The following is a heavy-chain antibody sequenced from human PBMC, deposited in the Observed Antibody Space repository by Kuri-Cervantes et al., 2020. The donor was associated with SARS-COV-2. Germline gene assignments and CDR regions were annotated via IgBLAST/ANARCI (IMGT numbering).Heavy chain of an antibody. CDR2: IKQDGSEK. V-gene: IGHV3-7*01. Sequence: GGSLRLSCAASGFTFNTYWMTWVRQAPGKGLESVANIKQDGSEKYYVDSVKGRFTISRDNAKNSLYLQMNSLRAEDTAVYYCARDLSSGLWAFDYWGQGTLVTVSS. CDR1: GFTFNTYW. D-gene: IGHD5-18*01. CDR3: ARDLSSGLWAFDY. J-gene: IGHJ4*02.